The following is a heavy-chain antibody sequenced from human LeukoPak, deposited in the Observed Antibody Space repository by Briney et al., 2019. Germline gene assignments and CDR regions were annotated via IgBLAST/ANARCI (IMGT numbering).Heavy chain of an antibody. D-gene: IGHD2-15*01. CDR1: GGSFSGYY. Sequence: NPSETLSLTCAVYGGSFSGYYWSWIRQPPGKGLEWIGEINHSGSTNYNPSLKSRVTISVDTSKNQFSLKLSSVTAADTAVYYCARHRYCSGGSCRNWFDPWGQGTLVTVSS. CDR3: ARHRYCSGGSCRNWFDP. V-gene: IGHV4-34*01. CDR2: INHSGST. J-gene: IGHJ5*02.